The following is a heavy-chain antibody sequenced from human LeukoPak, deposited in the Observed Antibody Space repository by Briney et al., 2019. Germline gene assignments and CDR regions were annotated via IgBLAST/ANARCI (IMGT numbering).Heavy chain of an antibody. J-gene: IGHJ4*02. CDR1: GFTLSSYE. V-gene: IGHV3-74*01. CDR3: ARELHREVTLDY. CDR2: INSDGSRT. D-gene: IGHD2-21*02. Sequence: PGGSLRLSCAASGFTLSSYERHWVRQAPGKGLVWVSRINSDGSRTGYADSVKGRFTISRDNAKNTLYLQMNSLRAEDTAIYYCARELHREVTLDYWGQGTLVTVSS.